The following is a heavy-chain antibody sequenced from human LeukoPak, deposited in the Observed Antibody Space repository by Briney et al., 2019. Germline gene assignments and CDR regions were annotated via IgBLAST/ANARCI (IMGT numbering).Heavy chain of an antibody. CDR2: IYYSGST. J-gene: IGHJ6*02. V-gene: IGHV4-61*01. Sequence: SETLSLTCTVSSGSVSSGSSYWTWIRQPPGKGLEWIGYIYYSGSTNYSPSLKSRVTISVDTSKNQFSLKLSSMTAADTAVYYCARDFRGYYYYGMDVWGQGTTVTVSS. CDR1: SGSVSSGSSY. CDR3: ARDFRGYYYYGMDV.